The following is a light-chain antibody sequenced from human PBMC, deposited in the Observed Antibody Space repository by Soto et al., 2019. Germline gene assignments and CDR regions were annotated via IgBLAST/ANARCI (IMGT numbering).Light chain of an antibody. CDR1: SSDIGGSNY. J-gene: IGLJ2*01. Sequence: QSALTQPASVSGSPGQSITISCTGTSSDIGGSNYVSWHQQHPGKAPKVVIYEVSNRPSGVSNRFSGSKSGNTASLTISGPQAEDEADYYCSSYTPTANKFGGGTKLTVL. V-gene: IGLV2-14*01. CDR2: EVS. CDR3: SSYTPTANK.